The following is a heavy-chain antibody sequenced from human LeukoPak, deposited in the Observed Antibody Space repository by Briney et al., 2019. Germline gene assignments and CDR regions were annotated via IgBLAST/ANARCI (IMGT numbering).Heavy chain of an antibody. CDR1: GGSISSYY. CDR2: IYYSGST. D-gene: IGHD6-13*01. V-gene: IGHV4-59*08. CDR3: ARHGIVDSSRKYYFDY. Sequence: SETLSLTCTVSGGSISSYYWSWIRQPPGKGLEWIGYIYYSGSTSYNPSLKSRVTISVDTSKNQFSLELSPVTAADTAVYYCARHGIVDSSRKYYFDYWGQGTLVTVSS. J-gene: IGHJ4*02.